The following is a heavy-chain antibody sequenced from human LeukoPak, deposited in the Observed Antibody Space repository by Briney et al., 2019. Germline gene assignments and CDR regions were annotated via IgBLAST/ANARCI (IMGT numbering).Heavy chain of an antibody. CDR3: ARGYDDSSGYYFQYNWFDP. V-gene: IGHV4-59*08. CDR1: GGSISNYY. D-gene: IGHD3-22*01. CDR2: IYYSGST. J-gene: IGHJ5*02. Sequence: SETLSLTCTVSGGSISNYYWSWIRQPPGKGLEWVGCIYYSGSTNDNPSLKSRVTISVDTSKNQFSLKLRSVTAADTAVYYCARGYDDSSGYYFQYNWFDPWGQGTLVTVSS.